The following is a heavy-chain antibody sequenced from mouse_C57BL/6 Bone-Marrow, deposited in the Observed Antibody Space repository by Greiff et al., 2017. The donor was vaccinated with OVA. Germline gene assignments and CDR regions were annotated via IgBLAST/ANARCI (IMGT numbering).Heavy chain of an antibody. CDR2: ISSGGSYT. J-gene: IGHJ4*01. CDR3: ARHYYGSSYPHAMDY. CDR1: GFTFSSYG. V-gene: IGHV5-6*02. D-gene: IGHD1-1*01. Sequence: DVMLVESGGDLVKPGGSLKLSCAASGFTFSSYGMSWVRQTPDKRLEWVATISSGGSYTYYPDSVKGRFTISRDNAKNTLYLQMSSLKSEDTAMYYCARHYYGSSYPHAMDYWGQGTSVTVSS.